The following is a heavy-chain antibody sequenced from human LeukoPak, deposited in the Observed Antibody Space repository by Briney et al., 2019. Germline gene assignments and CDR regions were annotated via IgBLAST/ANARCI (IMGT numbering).Heavy chain of an antibody. Sequence: EASVKVSCKASGGTFSSYAISWVRQAPGQGLEWMGGIIPIFGTANYAQKFQGRVTITADESTSTAYMELSSLRSEDTAVYYCARAWLRYFHWFDPWGQGTLVTVSS. CDR2: IIPIFGTA. CDR3: ARAWLRYFHWFDP. CDR1: GGTFSSYA. D-gene: IGHD3-9*01. J-gene: IGHJ5*02. V-gene: IGHV1-69*13.